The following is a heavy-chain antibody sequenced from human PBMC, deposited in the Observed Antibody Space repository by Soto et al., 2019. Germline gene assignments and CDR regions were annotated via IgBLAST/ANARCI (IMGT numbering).Heavy chain of an antibody. J-gene: IGHJ3*02. CDR1: GFTFSSYA. D-gene: IGHD4-17*01. V-gene: IGHV3-64*01. Sequence: EVQLVESGGGLVQPGGSLRLSCAASGFTFSSYAMHWVRQAPGKGLEYVSAISSNGGSTYYANSVKDRFTISRDNSKNTVYLQMGSLRAEDMAVYYCARAQDYGDYVDAFDIWGQGTMVTVSS. CDR2: ISSNGGST. CDR3: ARAQDYGDYVDAFDI.